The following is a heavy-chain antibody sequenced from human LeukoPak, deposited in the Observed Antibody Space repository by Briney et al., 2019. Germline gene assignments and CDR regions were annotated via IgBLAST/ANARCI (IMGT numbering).Heavy chain of an antibody. Sequence: SETLSLTCTVSGGSISSYYWSWIRQPPGKGLEWIGYIYYSGSTNYNPSLKSRVTISVDTSKNQFSLKLSSVTAADTAVYYCARGHSSSWAKYFDYWGQGTLVTVSS. J-gene: IGHJ4*02. CDR2: IYYSGST. CDR3: ARGHSSSWAKYFDY. D-gene: IGHD6-13*01. CDR1: GGSISSYY. V-gene: IGHV4-59*08.